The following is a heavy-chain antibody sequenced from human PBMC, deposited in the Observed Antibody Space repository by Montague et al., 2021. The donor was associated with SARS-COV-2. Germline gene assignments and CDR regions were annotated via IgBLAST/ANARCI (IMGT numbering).Heavy chain of an antibody. J-gene: IGHJ4*02. CDR3: ARGYDFPGSYFDY. CDR1: GFSFSRYE. D-gene: IGHD5-12*01. Sequence: SLRLSCAASGFSFSRYEMNWVRQAPGKGLEWLSYISSNGTTIDYADSVKGRFTISRDNAKNSLYLQMNSLRAEDSAVYYCARGYDFPGSYFDYWGQGTLVPVSS. CDR2: ISSNGTTI. V-gene: IGHV3-48*03.